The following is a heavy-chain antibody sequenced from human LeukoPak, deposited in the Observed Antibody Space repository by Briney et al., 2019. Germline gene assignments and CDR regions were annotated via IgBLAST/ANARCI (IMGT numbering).Heavy chain of an antibody. D-gene: IGHD5-12*01. V-gene: IGHV3-23*01. J-gene: IGHJ4*02. CDR1: GFTFSSYA. Sequence: GGSLRLSCAASGFTFSSYAMSWVRQAPGKGLEWVSAISGSGGSTYYADSVKGRFTISRDNSKNTLCLQMNSLRAEDTAVYYCAKGSRGYSGYDYRDYWGQGTLVTVSS. CDR3: AKGSRGYSGYDYRDY. CDR2: ISGSGGST.